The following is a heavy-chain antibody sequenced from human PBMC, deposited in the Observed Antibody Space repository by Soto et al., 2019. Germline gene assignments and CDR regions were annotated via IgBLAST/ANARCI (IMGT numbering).Heavy chain of an antibody. CDR2: ISSSSSYI. D-gene: IGHD3-22*01. V-gene: IGHV3-21*01. Sequence: EVQLVESGGGLVKPGGSLRLSCAASGFTFSSYSMNWVRQAPGKGLEWVSSISSSSSYIYYADSVKGRFTISRDNAKNSLYLQRNSLRAEDTAVYYCARDQGYCDSSGKPRWGFDYWGQGTLVTVSS. J-gene: IGHJ4*02. CDR1: GFTFSSYS. CDR3: ARDQGYCDSSGKPRWGFDY.